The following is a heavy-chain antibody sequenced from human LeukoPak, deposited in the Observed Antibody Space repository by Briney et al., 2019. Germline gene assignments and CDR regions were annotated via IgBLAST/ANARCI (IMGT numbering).Heavy chain of an antibody. CDR3: ARDSVGATNYFDY. CDR1: GFTFSSYG. J-gene: IGHJ4*02. V-gene: IGHV3-30*19. D-gene: IGHD1-26*01. Sequence: GGSLRLSCAASGFTFSSYGMHWVRQAPGKGLEWVAVIWYDGSNKYYADSVKGRFTISRDNSKNTLYLQMNSLRAEDTAVYYCARDSVGATNYFDYWGQGTLLTVSS. CDR2: IWYDGSNK.